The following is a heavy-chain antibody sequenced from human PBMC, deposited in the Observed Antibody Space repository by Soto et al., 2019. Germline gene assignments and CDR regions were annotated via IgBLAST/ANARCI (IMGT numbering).Heavy chain of an antibody. V-gene: IGHV1-69*01. Sequence: QVQLVQSGAEVKRPGSAMKVSCRASGGTFSTYAINWVRQVPGQGLEWMGGVIPMFGTPNYAQKFQGRVSITADEATSAAYMEVRSLTSEDTAVYYCARISAKTYGGSGFHDAFDVWGQGTMVTVSS. J-gene: IGHJ3*01. CDR2: VIPMFGTP. D-gene: IGHD3-22*01. CDR1: GGTFSTYA. CDR3: ARISAKTYGGSGFHDAFDV.